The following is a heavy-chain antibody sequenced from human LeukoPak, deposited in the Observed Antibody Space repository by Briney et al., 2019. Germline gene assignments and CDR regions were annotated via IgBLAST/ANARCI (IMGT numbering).Heavy chain of an antibody. Sequence: ASVKVSCKASGYTFTGYYMHWVRQAPGQGLEWMGRINPNSGGTNYAQKFQGRVTMTRDTSISTAYMELSSLRSEDTAVYYCAREHDSSGYYAHWGQGTLVTVSS. CDR1: GYTFTGYY. D-gene: IGHD3-22*01. V-gene: IGHV1-2*06. CDR2: INPNSGGT. CDR3: AREHDSSGYYAH. J-gene: IGHJ4*02.